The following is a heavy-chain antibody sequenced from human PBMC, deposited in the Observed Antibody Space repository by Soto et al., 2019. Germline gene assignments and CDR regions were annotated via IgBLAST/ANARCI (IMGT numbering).Heavy chain of an antibody. CDR2: ISTRAGAT. CDR1: GFTFNNSA. D-gene: IGHD2-15*01. Sequence: PGGSLRLSCVVSGFTFNNSAMTWVRQCPGKGLEWVSSISTRAGATYYSDSVEARFPISRDDSKNTHYLHMNGLRVEDTAVYYCASDSDNSACHCYLPDYWGPGSQVTVSS. CDR3: ASDSDNSACHCYLPDY. J-gene: IGHJ4*02. V-gene: IGHV3-23*01.